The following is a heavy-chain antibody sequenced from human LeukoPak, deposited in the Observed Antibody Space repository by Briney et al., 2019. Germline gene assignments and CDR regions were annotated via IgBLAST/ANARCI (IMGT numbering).Heavy chain of an antibody. J-gene: IGHJ2*01. D-gene: IGHD3-3*02. V-gene: IGHV3-53*01. CDR2: IYSGATT. Sequence: PGGSLSLSCAASGFSVSTKYMNWVRQAPGKGLEWVSIIYSGATTYYADSVKGRFTISRDTSKNTVSLQMNSLRAEDTAVYFCARVGDHFHWNLDIWGRGKLLSVSS. CDR3: ARVGDHFHWNLDI. CDR1: GFSVSTKY.